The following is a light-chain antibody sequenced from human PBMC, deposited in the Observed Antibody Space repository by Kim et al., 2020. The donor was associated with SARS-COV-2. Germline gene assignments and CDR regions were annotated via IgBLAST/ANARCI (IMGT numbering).Light chain of an antibody. CDR1: KLGDKY. CDR3: QAWDSSTVV. J-gene: IGLJ2*01. CDR2: QDS. Sequence: SYELTQPPSVSVSPGQTASITCSGDKLGDKYACWYQQKPGQSPVQVIYQDSKRPSGIPERFSGSNSGNTATLTISGTQAMDEADYYCQAWDSSTVVFGGGTQLTVL. V-gene: IGLV3-1*01.